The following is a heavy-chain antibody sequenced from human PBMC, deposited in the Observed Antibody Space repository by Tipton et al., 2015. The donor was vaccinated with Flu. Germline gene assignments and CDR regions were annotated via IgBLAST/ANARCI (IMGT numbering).Heavy chain of an antibody. D-gene: IGHD1-1*01. CDR2: IHTNGKT. J-gene: IGHJ4*02. Sequence: TLSLTCSVSEDHMSNFYWSWVRQPAGEGLWWIGRIHTNGKTDYNPSLKSRVAMSIATSKKQFSLHVTSVTAADTAVYSCVREYGTMDYWGQRRLVTVSS. CDR3: VREYGTMDY. V-gene: IGHV4-4*07. CDR1: EDHMSNFY.